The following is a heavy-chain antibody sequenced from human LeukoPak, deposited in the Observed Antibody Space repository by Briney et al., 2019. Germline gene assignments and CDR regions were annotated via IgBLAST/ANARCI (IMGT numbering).Heavy chain of an antibody. CDR3: ARCSGYGMDV. J-gene: IGHJ6*02. V-gene: IGHV3-30-3*01. D-gene: IGHD3-10*02. Sequence: PGGSLRLSCAASGFTFSSYAMHWVRQAPGKGLEWVAVISYDGSNKYYADSVKGRFTISRDNSKNTLYLQMNSLRDEDTAVYHCARCSGYGMDVWGQGTTVTVSS. CDR2: ISYDGSNK. CDR1: GFTFSSYA.